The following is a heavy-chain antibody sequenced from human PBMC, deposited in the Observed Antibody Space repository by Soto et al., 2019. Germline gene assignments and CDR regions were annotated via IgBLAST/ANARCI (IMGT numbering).Heavy chain of an antibody. CDR2: IYHSGST. V-gene: IGHV4-38-2*02. J-gene: IGHJ6*02. CDR3: ARDRDLKSGTCLWMDV. D-gene: IGHD3-3*01. Sequence: SETLSLTCAASGYSISSGYYWGWIRQPPGKGLEWIGSIYHSGSTYYNPSLKSRVTISVDTSKNQFSLKLSSVTAADTAVYYCARDRDLKSGTCLWMDVWGQGTTVTVSS. CDR1: GYSISSGYY.